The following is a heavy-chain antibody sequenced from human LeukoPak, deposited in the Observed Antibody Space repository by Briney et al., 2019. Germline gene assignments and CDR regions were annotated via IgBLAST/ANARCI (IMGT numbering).Heavy chain of an antibody. Sequence: GGSLRLSCAASGFTVSRNYMSWVRQAPGKGLEYVSVIYSGGNAYYTDSVKGRFTILRDNSKNTLYLQMNSLRAEDTAVYYCAELGITMIGGVWGKGTTVTISS. V-gene: IGHV3-66*01. CDR2: IYSGGNA. CDR3: AELGITMIGGV. J-gene: IGHJ6*04. CDR1: GFTVSRNY. D-gene: IGHD3-10*02.